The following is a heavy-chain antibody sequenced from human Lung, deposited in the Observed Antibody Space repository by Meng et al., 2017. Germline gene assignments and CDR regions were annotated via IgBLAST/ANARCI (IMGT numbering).Heavy chain of an antibody. J-gene: IGHJ4*02. Sequence: QVQLQPWVACLLNPSVTLSLTCVVSGGCFSDYYWSWIRQPPGKGLEWIGEINHSGSTNYNPSLESRATISVDTSQNNLSLKLSSVTAADSAVYYCARGPTTMAHDFDYWGQGTLVTVSS. CDR1: GGCFSDYY. V-gene: IGHV4-34*01. CDR2: INHSGST. CDR3: ARGPTTMAHDFDY. D-gene: IGHD4-11*01.